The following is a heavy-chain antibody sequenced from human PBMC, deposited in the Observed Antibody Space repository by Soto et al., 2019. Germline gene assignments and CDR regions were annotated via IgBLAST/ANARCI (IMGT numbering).Heavy chain of an antibody. CDR2: ISGSGGDT. V-gene: IGHV3-23*01. CDR3: AKDRWSPLKGYFEL. D-gene: IGHD2-8*01. Sequence: EEQLLESGGGLVQPGGSLRLSCAASGFTFGTYAMSWVRQAPGRGLEWVSGISGSGGDTYFADSVKGRFTISRDNSKNMVYLQMSSLRAEDTAIYYCAKDRWSPLKGYFELWGRGALVTVSS. J-gene: IGHJ2*01. CDR1: GFTFGTYA.